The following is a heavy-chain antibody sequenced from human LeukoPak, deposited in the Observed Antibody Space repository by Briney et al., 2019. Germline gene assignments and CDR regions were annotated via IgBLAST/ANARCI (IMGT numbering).Heavy chain of an antibody. CDR2: IYYSGST. CDR1: GGSISSYY. Sequence: PSETLSLTCTVSGGSISSYYWSGIRQPPGKGLEWIGYIYYSGSTNYNPSLKSRVTISVDTSKNQFSLKLSSVTAADTAVYYCARSYYDSSGTPDYWGQGTLVTVSS. D-gene: IGHD3-22*01. V-gene: IGHV4-59*01. CDR3: ARSYYDSSGTPDY. J-gene: IGHJ4*02.